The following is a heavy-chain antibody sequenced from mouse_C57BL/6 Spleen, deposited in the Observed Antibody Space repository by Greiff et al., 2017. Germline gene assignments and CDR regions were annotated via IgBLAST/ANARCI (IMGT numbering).Heavy chain of an antibody. D-gene: IGHD1-1*02. CDR3: ARRWSLGY. CDR1: GYTFTSYD. J-gene: IGHJ2*01. Sequence: VKLMESGPELVKPGASVKLSCKASGYTFTSYDINWVKQRPGQGLEWIGWIYPRDGSTKYNEKFKGKATLTVDTSSSTAYMELHSLTSEDSAVYFCARRWSLGYWGQGTTLTVSS. V-gene: IGHV1-85*01. CDR2: IYPRDGST.